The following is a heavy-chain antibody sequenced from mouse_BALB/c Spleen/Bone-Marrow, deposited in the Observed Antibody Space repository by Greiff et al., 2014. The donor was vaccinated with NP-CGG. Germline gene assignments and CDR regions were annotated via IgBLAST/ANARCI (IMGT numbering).Heavy chain of an antibody. CDR3: ARDKGRVFFDY. J-gene: IGHJ2*01. CDR1: GFTFTDYY. CDR2: IRNKANGYTT. Sequence: DVMLVESGGGLVQPGGSPRLSCATSGFTFTDYYMNWVRQPPGKALEWLGFIRNKANGYTTEYSASVKSRFTISRDNSQNILYLQMNTLRADDSATYYCARDKGRVFFDYWGQGTTLTVSS. V-gene: IGHV7-3*02.